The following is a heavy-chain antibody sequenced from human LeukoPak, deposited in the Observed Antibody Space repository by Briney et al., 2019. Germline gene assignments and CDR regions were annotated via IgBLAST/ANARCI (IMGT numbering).Heavy chain of an antibody. J-gene: IGHJ5*02. Sequence: PSETLFLTCVVYGGSFSGYYWSWIRQPPGKGLEWIGEVNHSGSTNYNPSLKSRVTISVDTSKNQFSLKLSSVTAADTAVYYCARAASAGNWFDPWGQGTLITVSS. CDR1: GGSFSGYY. CDR2: VNHSGST. V-gene: IGHV4-34*01. D-gene: IGHD6-13*01. CDR3: ARAASAGNWFDP.